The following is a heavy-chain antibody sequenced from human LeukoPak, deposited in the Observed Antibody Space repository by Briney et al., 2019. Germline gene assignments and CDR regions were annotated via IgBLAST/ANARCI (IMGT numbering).Heavy chain of an antibody. Sequence: SETLSLTCAVYGGSFSGYCWSWIRQPPGKGLEWIGEINHSGSTNYNPSLKSRVTISVDTSKNQFSLKLSSVTAADTAVYYCARGSHDFWSGYFLGPPYYYYGMDVWGQGTTVTVSS. V-gene: IGHV4-34*01. CDR1: GGSFSGYC. D-gene: IGHD3-3*01. CDR3: ARGSHDFWSGYFLGPPYYYYGMDV. J-gene: IGHJ6*02. CDR2: INHSGST.